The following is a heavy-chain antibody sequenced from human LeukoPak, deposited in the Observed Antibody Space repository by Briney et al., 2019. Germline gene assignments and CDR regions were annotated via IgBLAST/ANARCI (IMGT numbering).Heavy chain of an antibody. V-gene: IGHV4-4*07. J-gene: IGHJ4*02. Sequence: PSETLSLTCNISGDSTGNYFWNWIRQPAGKRLEWIGRTHSSGSTYYNPSLQGRVTMSLDTSKNQFSLKLRSVAAADTAVYYCARAYSPGWVGYYFDYWGQGTLVTVSS. CDR3: ARAYSPGWVGYYFDY. D-gene: IGHD6-19*01. CDR1: GDSTGNYF. CDR2: THSSGST.